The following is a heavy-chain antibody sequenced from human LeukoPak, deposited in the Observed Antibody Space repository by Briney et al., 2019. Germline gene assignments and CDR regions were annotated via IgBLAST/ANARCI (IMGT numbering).Heavy chain of an antibody. CDR1: GGSIGSYY. J-gene: IGHJ5*02. Sequence: SESLSLTCTVSGGSIGSYYWSWIRQPPGKGLEWIGYVYYRGSTSYNPSLKSRVTISVDTSKNQFSLKLSSVTAADTAVYYCARSGYCSSTSCYRSLWFDPWGQGTLVTVSS. D-gene: IGHD2-2*02. CDR3: ARSGYCSSTSCYRSLWFDP. V-gene: IGHV4-59*01. CDR2: VYYRGST.